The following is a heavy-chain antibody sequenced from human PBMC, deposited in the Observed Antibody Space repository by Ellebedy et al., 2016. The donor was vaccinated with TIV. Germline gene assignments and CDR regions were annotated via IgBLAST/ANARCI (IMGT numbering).Heavy chain of an antibody. J-gene: IGHJ4*02. Sequence: MPSETLSLTCNVSGASISSYYLNWIRQSPGKGLEWIGDMYYSGSTNYNPSLKSRVTISVDTSKTQFSLNLSSVTAADTAVYYCTSRASGRRDLGRVLYFDYWGQGTLVTVSS. V-gene: IGHV4-59*08. D-gene: IGHD1-26*01. CDR1: GASISSYY. CDR2: MYYSGST. CDR3: TSRASGRRDLGRVLYFDY.